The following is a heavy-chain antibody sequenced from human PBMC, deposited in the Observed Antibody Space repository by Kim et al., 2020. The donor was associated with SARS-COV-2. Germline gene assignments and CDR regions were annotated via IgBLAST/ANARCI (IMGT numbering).Heavy chain of an antibody. CDR3: ARDSEGATKGGNYYYYGMDV. V-gene: IGHV3-33*01. D-gene: IGHD1-26*01. Sequence: GGSLRLSCAASGFTFSSHGMHWVRQAPGKGLEWVAVIWYDGSNKYYADSVKGRFTISRDNSKNTLYLQMNSLRAEDTAVYYCARDSEGATKGGNYYYYGMDVWGQGTTVTVSS. CDR2: IWYDGSNK. CDR1: GFTFSSHG. J-gene: IGHJ6*02.